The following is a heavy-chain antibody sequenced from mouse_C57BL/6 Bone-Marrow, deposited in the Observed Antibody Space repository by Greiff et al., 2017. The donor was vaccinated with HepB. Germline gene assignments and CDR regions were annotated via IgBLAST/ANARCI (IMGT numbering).Heavy chain of an antibody. CDR3: ARWYDYDGFAY. CDR1: GYAFSSSW. V-gene: IGHV1-82*01. J-gene: IGHJ3*01. Sequence: QVQLKQSGPELVKPGASVKISCKASGYAFSSSWMNWVKQRPGKGLEWIGRIYPGDGDTNYNGKFKGKATLTADKSSSTAYMQLSSLTSEDSAVYFCARWYDYDGFAYWGQGTLVTVSA. D-gene: IGHD2-4*01. CDR2: IYPGDGDT.